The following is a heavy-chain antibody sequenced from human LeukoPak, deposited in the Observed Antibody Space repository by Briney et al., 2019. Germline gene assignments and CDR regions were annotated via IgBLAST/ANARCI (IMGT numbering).Heavy chain of an antibody. CDR2: ITCSGGTT. CDR1: GFTFSGYA. D-gene: IGHD3-10*01. J-gene: IGHJ4*02. Sequence: GGSLRLSCAASGFTFSGYAMSWVRQAPGEGLEWVSGITCSGGTTYYADSVKGRLTISRDNSKSTLYLEMNSLRAEDTAVYYCATYGSGANYSRAFDYWGQGTLVTVSS. CDR3: ATYGSGANYSRAFDY. V-gene: IGHV3-23*01.